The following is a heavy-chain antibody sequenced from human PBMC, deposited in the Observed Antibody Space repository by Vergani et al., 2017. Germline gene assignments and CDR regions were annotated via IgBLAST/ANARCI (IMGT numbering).Heavy chain of an antibody. V-gene: IGHV1-18*01. CDR3: SRDRRPYYYDSSGYYPY. J-gene: IGHJ4*02. D-gene: IGHD3-22*01. CDR1: GYTFTSYG. Sequence: QVQLVQSGAEVKKPGASVKVSCKASGYTFTSYGISWVRQAPGQGLEWMGWISAYNGNTNYAQKLQGRVTMTTDTSTSTAYMELRSLRSDDTAVYYCSRDRRPYYYDSSGYYPYWGQGTLVTVSS. CDR2: ISAYNGNT.